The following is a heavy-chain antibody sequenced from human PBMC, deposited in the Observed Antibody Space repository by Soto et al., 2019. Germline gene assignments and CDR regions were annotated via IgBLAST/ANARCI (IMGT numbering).Heavy chain of an antibody. J-gene: IGHJ5*02. V-gene: IGHV1-2*02. Sequence: ASVKVSCKASGYTFTGYYMHWVRQAPGQGLEWMGWINPNSGGTNYAQKFQGRVTMTRDTSISTAYMELSRLRSDDTAVYYCASLRWDYYDSSGGFDPWGQGTLVTVSS. D-gene: IGHD3-22*01. CDR2: INPNSGGT. CDR3: ASLRWDYYDSSGGFDP. CDR1: GYTFTGYY.